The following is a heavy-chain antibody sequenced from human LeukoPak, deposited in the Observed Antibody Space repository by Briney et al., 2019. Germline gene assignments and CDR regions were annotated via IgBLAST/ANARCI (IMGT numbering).Heavy chain of an antibody. J-gene: IGHJ6*03. V-gene: IGHV3-74*01. Sequence: GGSLRLSCAASGFTFSNYWMHWVRQAPGKGLVWVSRINSDGINTSYADSVKGRFTISRDNAKNSLYLQMNSLRAEDTALYYCARDQYYDGSGSYFLGMDVWGKGTTVTVSS. D-gene: IGHD3-10*01. CDR1: GFTFSNYW. CDR2: INSDGINT. CDR3: ARDQYYDGSGSYFLGMDV.